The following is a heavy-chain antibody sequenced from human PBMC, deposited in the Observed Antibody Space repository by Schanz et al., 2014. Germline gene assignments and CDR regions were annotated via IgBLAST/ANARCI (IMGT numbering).Heavy chain of an antibody. D-gene: IGHD4-17*01. Sequence: EVQLVESGGGLVQPGGSLRLSCETSGFTFSNHAMSWVRQAPGKGLVWVSRTSNDGSFTTFADSVKGRFTISRDNAKNTLYLQMNSLRAEDTAVYYCVRDTDYHFDYWGQGTLVTVSS. J-gene: IGHJ4*02. CDR1: GFTFSNHA. V-gene: IGHV3-74*01. CDR3: VRDTDYHFDY. CDR2: TSNDGSFT.